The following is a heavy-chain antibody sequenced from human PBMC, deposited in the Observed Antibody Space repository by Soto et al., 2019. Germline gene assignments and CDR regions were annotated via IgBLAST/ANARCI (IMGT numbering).Heavy chain of an antibody. J-gene: IGHJ4*02. CDR1: GGPIASSF. CDR3: ANSPIMGVEVAGHFDN. Sequence: SETLSLTCSVSGGPIASSFWSWIRQPVGKGLEWIGRIYTRGSPNYNPSLKSRVTMSVDTSTNQFSLKLRSVTPADTAVYYCANSPIMGVEVAGHFDNWGQGILVTVSS. D-gene: IGHD3-16*01. CDR2: IYTRGSP. V-gene: IGHV4-4*07.